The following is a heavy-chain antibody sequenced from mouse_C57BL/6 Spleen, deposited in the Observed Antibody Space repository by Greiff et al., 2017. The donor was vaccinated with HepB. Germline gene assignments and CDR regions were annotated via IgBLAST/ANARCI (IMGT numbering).Heavy chain of an antibody. CDR1: GYTFTSYW. J-gene: IGHJ2*01. D-gene: IGHD2-3*01. CDR3: ALIYDGYPLDY. CDR2: IDPSDSET. V-gene: IGHV1-52*01. Sequence: QVHVKQPGAELVRPGSSVKLSCKASGYTFTSYWMHWVKQRPIQGLEWIGNIDPSDSETHYNQKFKDKATLTVDKSSSTAYMQLSSLTSEDSAVYYCALIYDGYPLDYWGQGTTLTVSS.